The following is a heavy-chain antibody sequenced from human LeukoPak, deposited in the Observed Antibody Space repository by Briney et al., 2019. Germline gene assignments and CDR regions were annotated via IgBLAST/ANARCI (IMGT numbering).Heavy chain of an antibody. V-gene: IGHV4-59*12. CDR3: ARAPPYYDILTTPFDY. CDR2: IYYSGST. D-gene: IGHD3-9*01. CDR1: GGSISSYY. Sequence: SETLSLTCTVSGGSISSYYWSWIRQPPGKGLEWIGYIYYSGSTNYNPSLKSRVTISVGTSKNQFSLKLSSVTAADTAVYYCARAPPYYDILTTPFDYWGQGTLVTVSS. J-gene: IGHJ4*02.